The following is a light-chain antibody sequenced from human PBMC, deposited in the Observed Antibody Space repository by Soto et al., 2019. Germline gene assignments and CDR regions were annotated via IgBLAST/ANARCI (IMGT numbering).Light chain of an antibody. CDR3: ERRSTCPWR. V-gene: IGKV3-11*01. CDR2: DAS. Sequence: CRASQSVSSYLAWYQQKPGQAPRLLIYDASNRATGIPARFSGSGSGTAYALALRSLHPDDFAVYICERRSTCPWRFAQGTKVDIK. CDR1: QSVSSY. J-gene: IGKJ1*01.